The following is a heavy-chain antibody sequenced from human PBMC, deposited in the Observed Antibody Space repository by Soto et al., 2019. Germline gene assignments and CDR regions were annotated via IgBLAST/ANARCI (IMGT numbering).Heavy chain of an antibody. J-gene: IGHJ6*02. CDR3: ARDYRDFWSGYDFAPMDV. V-gene: IGHV3-21*01. CDR1: GFTFSSYS. Sequence: GGSLRLSCAASGFTFSSYSMNWVRQAPGKGLEWVSSISSSSSYIYYADSVKGRFTISRDNAKNSLYLQMNSLRAEDTAVYYCARDYRDFWSGYDFAPMDVWGQGTTVTVSS. CDR2: ISSSSSYI. D-gene: IGHD3-3*01.